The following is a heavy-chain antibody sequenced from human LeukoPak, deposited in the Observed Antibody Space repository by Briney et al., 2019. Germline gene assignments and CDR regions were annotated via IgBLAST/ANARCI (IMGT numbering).Heavy chain of an antibody. D-gene: IGHD4-17*01. J-gene: IGHJ3*01. V-gene: IGHV3-23*01. Sequence: AGGSLRLSCAASGFTFSNYAMTWVRQAPGKGLEWVSSIGGSGSHTQYADSVRGRFTISRDNSRNTLYLTMNSLRGEDTAVYFCGRDPNGDYVGAFDFWGQGTMVTVSS. CDR1: GFTFSNYA. CDR3: GRDPNGDYVGAFDF. CDR2: IGGSGSHT.